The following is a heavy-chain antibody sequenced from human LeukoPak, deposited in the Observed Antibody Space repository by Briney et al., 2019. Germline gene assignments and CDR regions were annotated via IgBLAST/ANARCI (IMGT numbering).Heavy chain of an antibody. V-gene: IGHV1-69*02. CDR3: ASGYCSSTSCYLCYMDV. Sequence: GSSVKVSCKASGGTFSSYTISWVRQAPGQGLEWMGRIIPILGIANYAQKFQGRVTITADKSTSTAYMELSSLRSEDTAVYYCASGYCSSTSCYLCYMDVWGKGTTVTVSS. D-gene: IGHD2-2*03. J-gene: IGHJ6*03. CDR2: IIPILGIA. CDR1: GGTFSSYT.